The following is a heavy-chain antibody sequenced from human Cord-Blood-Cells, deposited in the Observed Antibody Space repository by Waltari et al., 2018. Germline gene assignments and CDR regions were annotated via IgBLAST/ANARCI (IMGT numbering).Heavy chain of an antibody. D-gene: IGHD3-3*01. CDR2: INPNSGGT. CDR3: ARIGDFWSGYYDAFDI. J-gene: IGHJ3*02. CDR1: GYTFTGHY. V-gene: IGHV1-2*02. Sequence: QVQLVQSGAEVKKPGASVKVSCKASGYTFTGHYMHWVRPAPEQGLEWMGWINPNSGGTNYAQKFQGRVTMTRDTSISTAYMELSRLRSDDTAVYYCARIGDFWSGYYDAFDIWGQGTMVTVSS.